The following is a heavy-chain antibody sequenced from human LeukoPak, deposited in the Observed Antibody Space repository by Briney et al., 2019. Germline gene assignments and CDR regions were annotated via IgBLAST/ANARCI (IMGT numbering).Heavy chain of an antibody. CDR1: GYTFTSYG. V-gene: IGHV1-69*13. CDR3: AREGDRYDFGSVYNNWFDP. Sequence: SVKVSCKASGYTFTSYGISWVRQAPGQGLEWMGGIIPIFGTANYAQKFQGRVTITADESTSTAYMELSSLRSEDTAVYYCAREGDRYDFGSVYNNWFDPWGQETLVTVSS. J-gene: IGHJ5*02. D-gene: IGHD3-3*01. CDR2: IIPIFGTA.